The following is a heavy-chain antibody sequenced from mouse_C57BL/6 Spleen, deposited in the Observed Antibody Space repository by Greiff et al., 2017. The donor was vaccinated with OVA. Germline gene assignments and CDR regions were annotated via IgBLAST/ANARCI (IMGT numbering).Heavy chain of an antibody. J-gene: IGHJ4*01. V-gene: IGHV1-55*01. CDR2: IYPGSGST. D-gene: IGHD2-3*01. CDR3: ARYDGYYDAMDY. CDR1: GYTFTSYW. Sequence: QVQLQQPGAELVKPGASVKMSCKASGYTFTSYWITWVKQRPGQGLEWIGDIYPGSGSTNYNEKFKSKATLTVDTSSSTAYMQLSSLTSEDSAVYYCARYDGYYDAMDYWGQGTSVTVSS.